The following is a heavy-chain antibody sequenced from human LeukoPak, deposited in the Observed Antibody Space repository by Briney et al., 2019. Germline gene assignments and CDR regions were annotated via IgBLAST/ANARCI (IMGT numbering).Heavy chain of an antibody. CDR1: GGSISSYY. D-gene: IGHD2-21*01. V-gene: IGHV4-59*01. CDR2: IYYSGST. J-gene: IGHJ4*02. Sequence: KPSETLSLTCTVSGGSISSYYWSWIRQPPGKGLEWIGYIYYSGSTNYNPSLKSRVTIDTSKNQFSLKLSSVTAADTAVYYCARVMWSRAHFDYWGQGTLVTVSS. CDR3: ARVMWSRAHFDY.